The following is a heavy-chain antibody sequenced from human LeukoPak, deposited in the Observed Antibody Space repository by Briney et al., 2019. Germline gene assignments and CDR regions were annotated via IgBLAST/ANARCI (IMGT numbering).Heavy chain of an antibody. CDR3: TSDRGAMNDFDY. V-gene: IGHV3-30*01. CDR2: TSNHGNDG. Sequence: PGGSLRLSCTDSGFSFSSYAMHWVRPSPGKGLEWVAVTSNHGNDGFYADSVKGRFTISRDNSKKTLYLQMDSLRPEDTGVYYCTSDRGAMNDFDYWGQGTLVTVSS. CDR1: GFSFSSYA. D-gene: IGHD2-2*01. J-gene: IGHJ4*02.